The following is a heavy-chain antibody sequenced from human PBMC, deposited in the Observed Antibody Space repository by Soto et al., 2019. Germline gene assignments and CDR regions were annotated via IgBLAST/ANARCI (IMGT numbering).Heavy chain of an antibody. D-gene: IGHD3-10*01. CDR2: INAGYGKA. Sequence: ASVKVSCKASGYTFTSYAMHWVRQAPGQRLEWMGGINAGYGKAKYAQKFQGRVTITTDESASTAYMELSSLRSEDTAVYYCARDRPPYYYGSGSYYYGMDVWGQGTTVTVSS. J-gene: IGHJ6*02. CDR1: GYTFTSYA. V-gene: IGHV1-3*01. CDR3: ARDRPPYYYGSGSYYYGMDV.